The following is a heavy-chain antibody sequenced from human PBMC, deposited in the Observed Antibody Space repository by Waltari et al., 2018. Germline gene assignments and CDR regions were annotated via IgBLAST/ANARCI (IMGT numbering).Heavy chain of an antibody. D-gene: IGHD6-19*01. V-gene: IGHV4-34*01. J-gene: IGHJ4*02. Sequence: QVQLQQWGAGLLKPSETLSLTCAVYGGSFSGYYWSWLRQPPGKGLEWIGEINHSGSTNYNPSLKSRVTISVDTSKNQFSLKLSSVTAADTAVYYCARSKYQQWLVRRVGYFDYWGQGTLVTVSS. CDR2: INHSGST. CDR1: GGSFSGYY. CDR3: ARSKYQQWLVRRVGYFDY.